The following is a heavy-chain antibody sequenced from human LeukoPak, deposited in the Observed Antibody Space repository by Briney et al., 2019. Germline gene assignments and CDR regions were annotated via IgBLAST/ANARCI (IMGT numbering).Heavy chain of an antibody. Sequence: PGRSLRLSCAASGFTFDDYAMHWVRQAPGKGLERVSGISWNSGSIGYADSVKGRFTISRDNAKSSLYLQMNSLRAEDTALYYCAKGTIMTTVTTDYMDVWGKGTTVTVSS. D-gene: IGHD4-11*01. J-gene: IGHJ6*03. CDR1: GFTFDDYA. CDR3: AKGTIMTTVTTDYMDV. CDR2: ISWNSGSI. V-gene: IGHV3-9*01.